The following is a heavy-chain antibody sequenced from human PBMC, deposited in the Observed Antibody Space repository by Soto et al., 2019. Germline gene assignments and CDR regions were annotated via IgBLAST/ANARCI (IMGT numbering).Heavy chain of an antibody. J-gene: IGHJ4*02. Sequence: SETLSLTCAVYGGSFSGYYWSWIRQPPGKGLEWIGEINHSGTSNYNPSLKGRATISIDMSENQFSLRLTSVTDADTAVYYCVRGQWLPRGENWGQGTLVTVSS. CDR2: INHSGTS. V-gene: IGHV4-34*01. CDR3: VRGQWLPRGEN. CDR1: GGSFSGYY. D-gene: IGHD6-19*01.